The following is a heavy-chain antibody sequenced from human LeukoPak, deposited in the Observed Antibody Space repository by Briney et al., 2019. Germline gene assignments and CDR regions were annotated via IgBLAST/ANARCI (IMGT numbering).Heavy chain of an antibody. J-gene: IGHJ2*01. D-gene: IGHD6-6*01. V-gene: IGHV4-34*01. CDR3: ARARRYSSSFDWYLDL. CDR2: INHSGST. CDR1: GGSFSGYY. Sequence: PSETLSLTCAVYGGSFSGYYWSWIRQPPGKGLEWIGEINHSGSTNYNPSLKSRVTISVDTSKNQFSLKLSSVTAADTAVYYCARARRYSSSFDWYLDLWGRGTLVTVSS.